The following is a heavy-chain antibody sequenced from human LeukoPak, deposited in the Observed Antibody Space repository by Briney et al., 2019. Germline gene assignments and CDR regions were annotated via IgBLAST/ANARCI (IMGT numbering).Heavy chain of an antibody. J-gene: IGHJ6*02. V-gene: IGHV1-18*01. Sequence: GESLKISCKGSGYSFTSYGISWVRQAPGQGLEWMGWISAYNGNTNYAQKLQGRVTMTTDTSTSTAYMELRSLRSDDTAVYYCAREALTMVRGVSIYYYYYGMDVWGQGTTVTVSS. CDR2: ISAYNGNT. CDR1: GYSFTSYG. CDR3: AREALTMVRGVSIYYYYYGMDV. D-gene: IGHD3-10*01.